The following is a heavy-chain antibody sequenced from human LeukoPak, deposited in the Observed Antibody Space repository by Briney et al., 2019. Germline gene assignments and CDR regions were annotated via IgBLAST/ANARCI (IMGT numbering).Heavy chain of an antibody. CDR1: GYTFTSYG. Sequence: ASVKVSCKASGYTFTSYGISWVRQAPGQGLEWRGWISAYNGNTNYAQKLQGRVTMTTDTSTSTAYMELRSLRSDDTAVYYCARLGGWNDVYYYYGMDVWGQGTTVTVSS. J-gene: IGHJ6*02. CDR3: ARLGGWNDVYYYYGMDV. V-gene: IGHV1-18*01. D-gene: IGHD1-1*01. CDR2: ISAYNGNT.